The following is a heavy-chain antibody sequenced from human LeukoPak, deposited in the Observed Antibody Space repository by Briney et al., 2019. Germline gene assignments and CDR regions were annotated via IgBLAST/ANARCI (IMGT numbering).Heavy chain of an antibody. Sequence: ASVKVSCKASGYTFTDYYMHWVRQAPGQGFEWMGWIYPNDGDTNYAQKFQGRVTMTRDTSISTVHMEVSRLRSDDTAVYYCARANFLYCSSSTCLFDYWGQGTLVTVSS. J-gene: IGHJ4*02. CDR2: IYPNDGDT. D-gene: IGHD2-2*01. V-gene: IGHV1-2*02. CDR3: ARANFLYCSSSTCLFDY. CDR1: GYTFTDYY.